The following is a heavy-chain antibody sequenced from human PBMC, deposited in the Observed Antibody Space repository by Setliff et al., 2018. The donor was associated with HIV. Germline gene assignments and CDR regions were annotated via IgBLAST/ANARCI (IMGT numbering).Heavy chain of an antibody. D-gene: IGHD3-10*01. CDR1: GYSFTNYY. Sequence: GASVKVSCKASGYSFTNYYIHWVRQAPGQGLEWMGVINPSSGDTLYAQKFQGRVTVTRDTSITTAYMELSRLTSDDTALYFCVREVRAAYKGPLWFGQSDPRPDTFDIWGQGTMVTVSS. V-gene: IGHV1-2*02. CDR3: VREVRAAYKGPLWFGQSDPRPDTFDI. J-gene: IGHJ3*02. CDR2: INPSSGDT.